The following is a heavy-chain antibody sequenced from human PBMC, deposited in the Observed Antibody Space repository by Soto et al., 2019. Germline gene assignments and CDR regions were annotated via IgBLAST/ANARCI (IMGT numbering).Heavy chain of an antibody. V-gene: IGHV1-18*01. CDR1: GYTFTSYG. Sequence: ASVKVSCKASGYTFTSYGISWVRQAPGQGLEWMGWISAYNGNTNYAQKLQGRVTMTTDTSTSTAYMELRSLRSDDTAVYYCARDQGGYGSHLNWFDPWGQGTLVTVSS. CDR2: ISAYNGNT. J-gene: IGHJ5*02. D-gene: IGHD5-12*01. CDR3: ARDQGGYGSHLNWFDP.